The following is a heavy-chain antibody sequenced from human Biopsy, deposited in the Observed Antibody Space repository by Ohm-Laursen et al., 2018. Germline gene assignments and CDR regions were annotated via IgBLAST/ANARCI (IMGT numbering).Heavy chain of an antibody. CDR1: GGSISSDY. D-gene: IGHD2/OR15-2a*01. CDR3: ARATNSTGWPYYYFYGMDV. V-gene: IGHV4-59*01. CDR2: NYYSGST. Sequence: TLSLTRTVSGGSISSDYWSWIRQTPGKGLEWIGYNYYSGSTNYNPSLKSRVTISVDTSKNQFSLRLNSVTAADTAVYYCARATNSTGWPYYYFYGMDVWGQGTTVTVSS. J-gene: IGHJ6*02.